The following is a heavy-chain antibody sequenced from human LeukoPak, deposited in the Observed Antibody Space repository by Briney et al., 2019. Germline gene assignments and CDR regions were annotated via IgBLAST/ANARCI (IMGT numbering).Heavy chain of an antibody. CDR2: IYYSGTT. CDR3: ARHEWGITNAFDI. D-gene: IGHD1-14*01. J-gene: IGHJ3*02. Sequence: SEALSLTCTVSGGSFSSSDYYWGWIRQPPGKGLEWIGSIYYSGTTYYNPSLKSRVTISVDTSKKQFSLKLRSVTAADTAVYYCARHEWGITNAFDIWGQGTMVTVSS. V-gene: IGHV4-39*01. CDR1: GGSFSSSDYY.